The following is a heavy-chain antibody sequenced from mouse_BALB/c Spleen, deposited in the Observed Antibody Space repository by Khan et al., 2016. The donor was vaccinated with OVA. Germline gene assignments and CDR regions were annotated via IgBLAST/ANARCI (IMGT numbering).Heavy chain of an antibody. J-gene: IGHJ2*01. CDR1: GFTFSSFG. V-gene: IGHV5-17*02. Sequence: DVKLQESGGGLVQPGGSRKLSCAASGFTFSSFGMHWVRQAPEKGLEWVAYISSDSNTIYYADTVKGRFPISRDNSKNTLFLQMPSLRSEDTAMYYCTRSFFYGYYFDQWGQGTTLTVSS. D-gene: IGHD1-1*01. CDR3: TRSFFYGYYFDQ. CDR2: ISSDSNTI.